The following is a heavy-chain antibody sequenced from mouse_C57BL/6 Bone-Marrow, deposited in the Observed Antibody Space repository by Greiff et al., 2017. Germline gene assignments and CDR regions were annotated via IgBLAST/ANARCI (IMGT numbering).Heavy chain of an antibody. CDR2: ISSGGSYT. J-gene: IGHJ3*01. CDR1: GFTFSSYG. CDR3: ARLFPYSYDDAY. Sequence: EVQLVESGGDLVKPGGSLKLSCAASGFTFSSYGMSWVRQTPDKRLEWVATISSGGSYTYYPDSVKGRFTITRDNAKTTLYLQMGSLKSEDTAMYYCARLFPYSYDDAYWGQGTLVTVSA. V-gene: IGHV5-6*01. D-gene: IGHD2-12*01.